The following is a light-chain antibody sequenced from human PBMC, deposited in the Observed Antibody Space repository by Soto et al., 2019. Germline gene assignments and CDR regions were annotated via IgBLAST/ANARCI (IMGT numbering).Light chain of an antibody. Sequence: QFAHNGSASLGDRHTITCRASQSISSWLAWYQQKPGKAPKLLIYKASSLESGVPSRFSGSGSGTEFTLTISTLQPDAFATYYYQRHHTYSWTLGQGTRLDIK. CDR2: KAS. J-gene: IGKJ1*01. CDR1: QSISSW. V-gene: IGKV1-5*03. CDR3: QRHHTYSWT.